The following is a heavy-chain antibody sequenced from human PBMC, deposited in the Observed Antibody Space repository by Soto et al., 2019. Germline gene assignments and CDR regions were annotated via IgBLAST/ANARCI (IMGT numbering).Heavy chain of an antibody. D-gene: IGHD1-26*01. CDR1: GGSISSGGYY. CDR2: IYYSGST. Sequence: SETLSLTCTVSGGSISSGGYYWSWIRQHPGKGLEWIGYIYYSGSTYYNPSLKSRVTISVDTSKNQFSLKLSSVTAADTAVYYCARDKGSPGPPLFDYWGQGTLVTVSS. CDR3: ARDKGSPGPPLFDY. V-gene: IGHV4-31*03. J-gene: IGHJ4*02.